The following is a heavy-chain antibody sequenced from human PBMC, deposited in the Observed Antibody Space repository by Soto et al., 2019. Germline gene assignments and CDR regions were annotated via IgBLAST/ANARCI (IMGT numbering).Heavy chain of an antibody. V-gene: IGHV1-3*01. D-gene: IGHD3-16*01. J-gene: IGHJ4*02. CDR1: GYTFTSYA. Sequence: QVQLVQSGAEVKKPGASVKVSCKASGYTFTSYAMHWVRQAPGQRLEWMGWINAGNGNTKYSQKFQGRVTITRDTSERTAYMELSSLRSEDTAVYYCARGEFLSYDDYWGQGTLVTVSS. CDR3: ARGEFLSYDDY. CDR2: INAGNGNT.